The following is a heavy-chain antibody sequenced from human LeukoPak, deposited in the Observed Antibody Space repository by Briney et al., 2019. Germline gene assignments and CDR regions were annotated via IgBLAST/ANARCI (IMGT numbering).Heavy chain of an antibody. Sequence: SETLPLTCAVYGGSFSGYYWSWIRQPPGKGLEWIGEINHSGSTNYNPPLKSRVTISVDTSKNQLSLKLSSVTAADTAVYCCVRDHQIDYWGQGILVTVSS. CDR2: INHSGST. J-gene: IGHJ4*02. V-gene: IGHV4-34*01. CDR1: GGSFSGYY. CDR3: VRDHQIDY.